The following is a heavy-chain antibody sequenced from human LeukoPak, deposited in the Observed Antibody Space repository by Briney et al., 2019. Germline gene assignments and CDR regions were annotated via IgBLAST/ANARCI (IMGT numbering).Heavy chain of an antibody. Sequence: SETLSLTCTVSGGFISSYYWSWIRQPPGKGLEWIGYIYYSGSTNYNPSLKSRVTISVDTSKNQFSLKLSSVTAADTAVYYCARGWLPTPYDYWGQGTLVTVSS. D-gene: IGHD6-19*01. CDR1: GGFISSYY. J-gene: IGHJ4*02. CDR2: IYYSGST. V-gene: IGHV4-59*01. CDR3: ARGWLPTPYDY.